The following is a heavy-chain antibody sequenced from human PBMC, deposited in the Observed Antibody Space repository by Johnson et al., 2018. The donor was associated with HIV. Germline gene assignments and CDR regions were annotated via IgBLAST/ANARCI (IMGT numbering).Heavy chain of an antibody. CDR1: GFTFSNAW. V-gene: IGHV3-15*05. J-gene: IGHJ3*02. CDR3: TTGQLRSSRGAFDI. Sequence: VQLVESGGGLVQPWGSLRLSCAASGFTFSNAWMSWVRQAPGKGLEWVGRVKSKTDGGTKDYTAAVKGRFTISRNDSKNPMYLQMNSLKIEDTAVYYCTTGQLRSSRGAFDIWGQGTMVTVSS. D-gene: IGHD2-2*01. CDR2: VKSKTDGGTK.